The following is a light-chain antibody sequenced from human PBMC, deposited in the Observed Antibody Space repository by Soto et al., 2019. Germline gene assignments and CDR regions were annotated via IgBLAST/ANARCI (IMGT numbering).Light chain of an antibody. J-gene: IGLJ1*01. CDR3: SSYTTSRTLV. CDR1: SSDVGGYNY. Sequence: QSVLTQPASVSGSPGQSITISCTGTSSDVGGYNYVSWYQQHPGKVPKLMIFEVSNRPSGVSNRFSGSKSGNTASLTISGLQAEAEADYYCSSYTTSRTLVFGPGTKLTVL. CDR2: EVS. V-gene: IGLV2-14*01.